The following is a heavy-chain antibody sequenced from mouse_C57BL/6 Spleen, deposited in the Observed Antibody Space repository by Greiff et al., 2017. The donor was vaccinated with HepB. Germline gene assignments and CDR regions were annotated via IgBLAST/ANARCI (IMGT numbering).Heavy chain of an antibody. Sequence: EVQLQQSGPELVKPGASVKISCKASGYTFTDYYMNWVKQSHGKSLEWIGDINPNNGGTSYNQKFKGKATLTVDKSSSTAYMELRSLTSEDSAVYYCAREDYGSRYFDVWGTGTTVTVSS. CDR1: GYTFTDYY. V-gene: IGHV1-26*01. CDR2: INPNNGGT. J-gene: IGHJ1*03. D-gene: IGHD1-1*01. CDR3: AREDYGSRYFDV.